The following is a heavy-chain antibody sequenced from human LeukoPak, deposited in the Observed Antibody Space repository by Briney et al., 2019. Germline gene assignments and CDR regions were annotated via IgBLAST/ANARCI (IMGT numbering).Heavy chain of an antibody. Sequence: GASVKVSCKASGGTFSSYAISWVRQAPGQGLEWMGGIIPIFGTANYAQKFQGRVTITADESTSTAYMELSSLRSEDTAVYYCARDRSGRGGSPVDIWGQGTMVTVSS. CDR3: ARDRSGRGGSPVDI. D-gene: IGHD1-26*01. CDR1: GGTFSSYA. J-gene: IGHJ3*02. V-gene: IGHV1-69*13. CDR2: IIPIFGTA.